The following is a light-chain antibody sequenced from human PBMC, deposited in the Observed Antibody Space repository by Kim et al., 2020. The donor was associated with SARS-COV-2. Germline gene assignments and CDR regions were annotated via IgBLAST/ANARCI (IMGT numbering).Light chain of an antibody. Sequence: TINCKSSQSVLYSSNNKNAFAYYHQRSGQPPNLLISWAATRESGVPDRFSGSGSGTDFTLSIRGLQAEDVAVCYCQQYYSTPLFTFGPGTKVEIK. J-gene: IGKJ3*01. CDR2: WAA. CDR3: QQYYSTPLFT. CDR1: QSVLYSSNNKNA. V-gene: IGKV4-1*01.